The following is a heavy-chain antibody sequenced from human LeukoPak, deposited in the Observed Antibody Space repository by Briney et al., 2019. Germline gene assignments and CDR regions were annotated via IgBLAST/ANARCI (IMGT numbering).Heavy chain of an antibody. CDR2: IYYSGST. CDR1: GGSISSSSYY. J-gene: IGHJ4*02. V-gene: IGHV4-39*07. Sequence: SETLSLTCTVSGGSISSSSYYWGWIRQPPGKGLEWIGSIYYSGSTYYNPSLKSRVTISVDTSKNQFSLKLSSVTAADTAVYYCARQKSWVGLLWFGGPRYYFDYWGQGTLVTVSS. D-gene: IGHD3-10*01. CDR3: ARQKSWVGLLWFGGPRYYFDY.